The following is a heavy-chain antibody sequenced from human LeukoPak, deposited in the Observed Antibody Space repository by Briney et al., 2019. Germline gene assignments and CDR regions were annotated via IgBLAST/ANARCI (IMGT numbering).Heavy chain of an antibody. D-gene: IGHD6-13*01. CDR2: RSDDVSNK. J-gene: IGHJ5*02. Sequence: PGGSLGLSCGASVLTFRIYCLHGATDAPGKGWEGGAVRSDDVSNKYNADSVKGRFTIPRDNSKNTLYLQMNRLRAEDTTVDYWGKGVVAAAGTGWFDPWGEGTLVTVSS. V-gene: IGHV3-30*18. CDR1: VLTFRIYC. CDR3: GKGVVAAAGTGWFDP.